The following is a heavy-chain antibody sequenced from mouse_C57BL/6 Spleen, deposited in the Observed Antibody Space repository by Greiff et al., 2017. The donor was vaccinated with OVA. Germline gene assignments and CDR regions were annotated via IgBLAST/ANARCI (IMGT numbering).Heavy chain of an antibody. V-gene: IGHV7-3*01. Sequence: EVQGVESGGGLVQPGGSLSLSCAASGFTFTDYYMSWVRQPPGKALEWLGFIRNKANGYTTEYSASEKGRFTISRDNSQIILYLQMNALRAEDSATYYCASSSYDEGFAYWGQGTLVTVSA. J-gene: IGHJ3*01. CDR3: ASSSYDEGFAY. D-gene: IGHD2-12*01. CDR1: GFTFTDYY. CDR2: IRNKANGYTT.